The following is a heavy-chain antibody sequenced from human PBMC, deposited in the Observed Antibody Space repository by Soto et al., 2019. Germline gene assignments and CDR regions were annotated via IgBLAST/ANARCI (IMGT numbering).Heavy chain of an antibody. CDR3: ERMNYYDTSGYPFDY. CDR2: IYFRGTT. Sequence: PSETLSLTCTVLGGSISSYYWSWIRQPPGKGLEWIGYIYFRGTTNYNPSLKSRVTMSADTSKNQFSLKLNSVTAADTAVYYCERMNYYDTSGYPFDYWGQGMMVTVSS. CDR1: GGSISSYY. D-gene: IGHD3-22*01. V-gene: IGHV4-59*01. J-gene: IGHJ4*02.